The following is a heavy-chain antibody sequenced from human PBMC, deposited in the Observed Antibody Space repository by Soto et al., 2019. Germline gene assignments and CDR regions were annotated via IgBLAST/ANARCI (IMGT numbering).Heavy chain of an antibody. Sequence: QITLEESGPSLVKPTPTLTLTCTFSGFSLKNSGVGVAWIRQPPGKALERLALIYWNDDKRYSPTLKNRITINMDTSKNQVVLTMTNMDTVDTGTYYCAHRPGLAAIATFDYWGQGMLVTVSS. CDR2: IYWNDDK. CDR3: AHRPGLAAIATFDY. V-gene: IGHV2-5*01. J-gene: IGHJ4*02. D-gene: IGHD6-13*01. CDR1: GFSLKNSGVG.